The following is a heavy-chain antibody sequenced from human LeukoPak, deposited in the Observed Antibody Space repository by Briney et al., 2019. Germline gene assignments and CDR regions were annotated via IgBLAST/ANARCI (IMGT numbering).Heavy chain of an antibody. CDR1: GFTFSDYY. D-gene: IGHD6-13*01. Sequence: GGSLRLSCAASGFTFSDYYMSWIRQAPGKGLEWVSYISTGGSTIYYADSVKGRFTISRDNAKNSLYLQMNSLRAEDTAVYYCAREALKEDSSSWYFDYWGQGTLVTVSS. V-gene: IGHV3-11*01. CDR2: ISTGGSTI. J-gene: IGHJ4*02. CDR3: AREALKEDSSSWYFDY.